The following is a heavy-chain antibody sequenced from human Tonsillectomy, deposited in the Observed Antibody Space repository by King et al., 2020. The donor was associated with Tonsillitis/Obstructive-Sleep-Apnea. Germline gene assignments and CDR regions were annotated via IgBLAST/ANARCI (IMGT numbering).Heavy chain of an antibody. CDR1: GGSISSYY. Sequence: VQVQESGPGLVKPSETLSLTCTVSGGSISSYYWSWIRQPPGKGLEWIGYIYYSGSTNYNPSLKSRVTISVDTSKNQFSLKLSSVTAADTAVYYCASGIAAANVDYWGQGTLVTVSS. CDR3: ASGIAAANVDY. D-gene: IGHD6-13*01. CDR2: IYYSGST. J-gene: IGHJ4*02. V-gene: IGHV4-59*01.